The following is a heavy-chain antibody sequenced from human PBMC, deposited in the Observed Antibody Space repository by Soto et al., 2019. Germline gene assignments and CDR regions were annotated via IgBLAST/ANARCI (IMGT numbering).Heavy chain of an antibody. J-gene: IGHJ6*03. Sequence: KPSETLSLTCTVSGGSISSYYWSWIRQPPGKGLEWIGYIYYSGSTNYNPSLKSRVTISVDTSKNQFSLKLSSVTAADTAVYYCARLSSDVITMVRGVKYYYMDVWGKGTTVTVSS. D-gene: IGHD3-10*01. CDR2: IYYSGST. V-gene: IGHV4-59*08. CDR3: ARLSSDVITMVRGVKYYYMDV. CDR1: GGSISSYY.